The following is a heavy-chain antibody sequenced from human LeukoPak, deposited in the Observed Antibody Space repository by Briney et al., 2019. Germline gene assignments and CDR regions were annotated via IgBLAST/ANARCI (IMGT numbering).Heavy chain of an antibody. V-gene: IGHV4-4*02. D-gene: IGHD1-26*01. J-gene: IGHJ4*02. CDR1: GGSISSSNW. CDR2: IYHSGST. Sequence: PSETLSLTCAVSGGSISSSNWWSWVRQPPGQGLEWIGEIYHSGSTNYNPSLKSRVTISVDKSKNQFSLKLSSVTAADTAVYYCARDPPRHYSGSWGFDYWGQGTLVTVSS. CDR3: ARDPPRHYSGSWGFDY.